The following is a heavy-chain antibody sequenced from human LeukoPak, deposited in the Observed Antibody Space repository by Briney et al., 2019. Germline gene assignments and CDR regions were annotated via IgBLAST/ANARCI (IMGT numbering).Heavy chain of an antibody. CDR2: IYYSGST. V-gene: IGHV4-59*12. J-gene: IGHJ4*02. CDR3: ARARSGYSREGESN. Sequence: NPSETLSLTCTVSGGSISSYYWSWIRQPPGKGLEWIGYIYYSGSTNYNPSLKSRVTISVDTSKNQFSLKLSSVTAADTAVYYCARARSGYSREGESNWGQGTLVTVSS. D-gene: IGHD5-18*01. CDR1: GGSISSYY.